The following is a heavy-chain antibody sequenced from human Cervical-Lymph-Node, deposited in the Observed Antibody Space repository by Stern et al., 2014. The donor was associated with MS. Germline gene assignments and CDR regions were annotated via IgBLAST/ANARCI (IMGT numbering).Heavy chain of an antibody. Sequence: EVQLVESGGGLVQPGGSLRLSCVVSGFTFSRYWMHWVRQVPGKGLVWVSRTNEDGTITSYADSVRGRFTISRDNAKNTPYLQMDGLRAEDTAVYFCTSDLAGRDDYWGQGTPVTVSS. CDR3: TSDLAGRDDY. J-gene: IGHJ4*02. CDR1: GFTFSRYW. V-gene: IGHV3-74*01. CDR2: TNEDGTIT.